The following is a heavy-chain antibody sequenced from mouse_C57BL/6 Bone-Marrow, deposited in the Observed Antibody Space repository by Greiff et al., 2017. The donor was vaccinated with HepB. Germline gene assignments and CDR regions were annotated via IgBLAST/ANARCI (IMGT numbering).Heavy chain of an antibody. Sequence: DVQLVESGGGLVKPGGSLKLSCAASGFTFSSYAMSWVRQTPEKRLEWVATISDGGSYTYYPDNVKGRFTISRDNAKNNLYLQMSHLKSEDTAMYYCAREEGSGAPDYWGQGTTLTVSS. CDR1: GFTFSSYA. CDR2: ISDGGSYT. CDR3: AREEGSGAPDY. J-gene: IGHJ2*01. V-gene: IGHV5-4*01. D-gene: IGHD3-3*01.